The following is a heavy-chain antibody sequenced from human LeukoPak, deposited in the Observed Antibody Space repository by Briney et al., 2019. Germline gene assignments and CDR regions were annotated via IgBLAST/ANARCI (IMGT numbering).Heavy chain of an antibody. D-gene: IGHD1-26*01. Sequence: GGSLRLSCAASGFTFSSYAMSWVRQAPGKGLEWVSAISGSGGSTYYADSVKGRFTISRDNSKNTLYLQTNSLRAEDTAVYYCAKDVFLWEPRDNYFDYWGQGTLVTVSS. V-gene: IGHV3-23*01. CDR3: AKDVFLWEPRDNYFDY. CDR2: ISGSGGST. CDR1: GFTFSSYA. J-gene: IGHJ4*02.